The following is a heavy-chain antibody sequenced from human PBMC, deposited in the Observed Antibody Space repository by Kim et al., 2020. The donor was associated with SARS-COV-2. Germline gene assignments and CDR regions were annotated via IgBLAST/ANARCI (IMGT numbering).Heavy chain of an antibody. CDR2: VYYSGSA. J-gene: IGHJ6*02. D-gene: IGHD3-3*01. CDR1: GDSISSSNYY. V-gene: IGHV4-39*01. Sequence: SETLSLTCTVSGDSISSSNYYWGWIRRPPGKGLEWIGSVYYSGSAYYKPSLKSRVIISVDRSRNQFSLKLSSMTAADTAVYYCARHFDYDYYAMDVWGQG. CDR3: ARHFDYDYYAMDV.